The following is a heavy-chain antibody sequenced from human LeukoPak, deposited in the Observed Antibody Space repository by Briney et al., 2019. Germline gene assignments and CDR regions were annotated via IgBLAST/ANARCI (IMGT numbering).Heavy chain of an antibody. CDR3: AGLGGKDSGYFDY. CDR1: GYTFTSYY. J-gene: IGHJ4*02. V-gene: IGHV1-46*01. D-gene: IGHD5-12*01. CDR2: INPSGGST. Sequence: ASVKVSCKASGYTFTSYYMHWVRHAPGQGLEWMAIINPSGGSTGYAQKFQGRVTMTRDTSTSTVYMELSSLRSEDTAVYYCAGLGGKDSGYFDYWGQGTLVTVSS.